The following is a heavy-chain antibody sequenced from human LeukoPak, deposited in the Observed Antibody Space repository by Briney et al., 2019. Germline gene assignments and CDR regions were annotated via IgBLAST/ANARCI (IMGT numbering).Heavy chain of an antibody. J-gene: IGHJ5*02. CDR3: ARVRMHGWFDP. CDR2: INHSGST. CDR1: GGSFSDYY. Sequence: SETLSLTCAVYGGSFSDYYWSWIRQPPGKGPEWIGEINHSGSTNYNPSLKSRVTISVDTSKNQFSLKLSSVTAADTAVYYCARVRMHGWFDPWGQGTLVTVSS. V-gene: IGHV4-34*01.